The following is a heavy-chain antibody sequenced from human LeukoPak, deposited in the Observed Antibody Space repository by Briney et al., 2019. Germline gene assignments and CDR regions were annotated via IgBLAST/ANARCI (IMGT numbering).Heavy chain of an antibody. CDR3: AELGITMIGGV. V-gene: IGHV3-48*03. J-gene: IGHJ6*04. CDR2: ISSRGSTI. Sequence: GGSLRLSCAASGFTFSSYEMNWVRQAPGKGLEWVSYISSRGSTIYYADSVKGRFTISRDNAKNSLYPQMNSLRAEDTAVYYCAELGITMIGGVWGKGTTVTISS. D-gene: IGHD3-10*02. CDR1: GFTFSSYE.